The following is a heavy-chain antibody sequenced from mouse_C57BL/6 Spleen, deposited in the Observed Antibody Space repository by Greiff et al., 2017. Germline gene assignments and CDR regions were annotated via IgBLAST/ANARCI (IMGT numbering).Heavy chain of an antibody. CDR3: ARHAYYDYDGAMDY. V-gene: IGHV5-9*01. Sequence: EVMLVESGGGLVKPGGSLKLSCAASGFTFSSYTMSWVRQTPEKRLEWVATISGGGGNTYYPDSVKGRFTISRDNAKNTLYLQMSSLRSEDTALYYCARHAYYDYDGAMDYWGQGTSVTVSS. J-gene: IGHJ4*01. D-gene: IGHD2-4*01. CDR1: GFTFSSYT. CDR2: ISGGGGNT.